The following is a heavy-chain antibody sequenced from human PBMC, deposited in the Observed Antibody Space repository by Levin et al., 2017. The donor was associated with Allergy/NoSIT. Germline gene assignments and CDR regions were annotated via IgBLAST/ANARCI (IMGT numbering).Heavy chain of an antibody. J-gene: IGHJ3*01. CDR2: ISFDASQE. Sequence: QAGGSLRLSCAASGFTFNKFGMHWVRQGPGKGLEWVAVISFDASQEYYADSVKGRFTISRDNSKNTLYLQMNSLRPEDTAVYFCAKIGDCSSGVSFWGNLHDAFDVWGQGTMVSVSS. CDR3: AKIGDCSSGVSFWGNLHDAFDV. V-gene: IGHV3-30*18. CDR1: GFTFNKFG. D-gene: IGHD3-16*01.